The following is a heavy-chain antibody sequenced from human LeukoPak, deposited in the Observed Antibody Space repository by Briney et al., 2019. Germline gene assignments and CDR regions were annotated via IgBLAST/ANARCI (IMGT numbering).Heavy chain of an antibody. CDR1: GYTFTNYD. V-gene: IGHV1-8*01. J-gene: IGHJ4*02. CDR2: MNPNSGNT. D-gene: IGHD1-26*01. CDR3: ARVGGVGATVENFDH. Sequence: ASVKVSCKASGYTFTNYDINWVRQATGQGLEWMGWMNPNSGNTGYAQKFQGRVTMTRNTSISTAYMELSSLRSEDTAVYYCARVGGVGATVENFDHWGQGTLVTVSS.